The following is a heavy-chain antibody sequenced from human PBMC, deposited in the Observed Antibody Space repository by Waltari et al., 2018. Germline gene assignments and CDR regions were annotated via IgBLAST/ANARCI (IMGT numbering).Heavy chain of an antibody. CDR2: IIPLLGVT. CDR3: ARDVVDSNYWEGYFDL. Sequence: QVQLVQSGAEVKKPGSSVKVSCKTAGGTFSSDGISWVRQAPGQGLEWVGRIIPLLGVTNYAQQLLGRVTMTADKSTNTAYMELSSLRSEDTAVYYCARDVVDSNYWEGYFDLWGRGTLVAVSS. J-gene: IGHJ2*01. V-gene: IGHV1-69*04. CDR1: GGTFSSDG. D-gene: IGHD1-1*01.